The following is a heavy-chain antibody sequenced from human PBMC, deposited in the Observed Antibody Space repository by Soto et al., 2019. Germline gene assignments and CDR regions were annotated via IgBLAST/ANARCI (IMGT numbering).Heavy chain of an antibody. CDR3: ARSFGYYGYYYYMDV. CDR1: GASIGSRADY. J-gene: IGHJ6*03. V-gene: IGHV4-30-4*08. Sequence: PSETLSLTCTVSGASIGSRADYWSWLRQLPGKGLEWIGYIYYNGNTNYNPSLKSRLTISIDTSKNQFSLNLTSVAAADTAVYYCARSFGYYGYYYYMDVWGKGTTVTVSS. CDR2: IYYNGNT. D-gene: IGHD4-17*01.